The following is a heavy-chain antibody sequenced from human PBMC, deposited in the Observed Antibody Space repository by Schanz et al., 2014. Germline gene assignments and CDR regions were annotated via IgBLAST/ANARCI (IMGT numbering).Heavy chain of an antibody. J-gene: IGHJ5*02. CDR2: ISASGGDT. V-gene: IGHV3-23*01. Sequence: EVHLLESGGGLVPPGGSLRLSCAASGFNFSDYAMCWVRQAPGKGLEWLSVISASGGDTYYADSVKGRFTISRDNSKNLLYLQMNSLRAEDTAVYYCTRDVRLDRRGNWFDPWGQGTLVTVSS. D-gene: IGHD1-1*01. CDR1: GFNFSDYA. CDR3: TRDVRLDRRGNWFDP.